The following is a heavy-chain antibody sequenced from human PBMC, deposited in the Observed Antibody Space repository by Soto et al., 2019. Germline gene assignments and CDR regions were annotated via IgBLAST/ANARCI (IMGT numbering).Heavy chain of an antibody. V-gene: IGHV3-30*18. CDR2: ISYDGSNK. CDR3: AKEFAGYSGSYFGYYYGMDV. J-gene: IGHJ6*02. Sequence: PVGSLRLSCAASGFTFSSYGMHWVRQAPGKGLEWVAVISYDGSNKYYADSVKGRFTISRDNSKNTLYLQMNSLRAEVTAVYYCAKEFAGYSGSYFGYYYGMDVWGQGTTVTVSS. D-gene: IGHD1-26*01. CDR1: GFTFSSYG.